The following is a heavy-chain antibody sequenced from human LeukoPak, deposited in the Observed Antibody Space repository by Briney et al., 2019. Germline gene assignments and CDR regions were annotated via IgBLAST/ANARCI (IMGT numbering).Heavy chain of an antibody. CDR3: ARLYYDYVWGSYRKNWFDP. V-gene: IGHV4-34*01. CDR2: INHSGST. J-gene: IGHJ5*02. Sequence: ASETLSLTCTVYGGSFSGYYWSWIRQPPGKGLEWIGEINHSGSTNYNPSLKSRVTISVDTSKNQFSLKLSSVTAADTAVYYCARLYYDYVWGSYRKNWFDPWGQGTLVTVSS. CDR1: GGSFSGYY. D-gene: IGHD3-16*02.